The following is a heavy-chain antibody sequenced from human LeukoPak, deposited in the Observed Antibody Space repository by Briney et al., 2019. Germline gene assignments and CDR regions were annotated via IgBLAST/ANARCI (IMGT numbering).Heavy chain of an antibody. Sequence: SETLSLTCTVSGDSISSGDYYWSWIRQPAGKGLEWIGRISSSGSTNYNPSLKSRVTISVDTSKNQFSLKLSSVTAADTAVYYCARASLGANYYYYYMDVWGKGTTVTVSS. J-gene: IGHJ6*03. V-gene: IGHV4-61*02. CDR2: ISSSGST. D-gene: IGHD5-12*01. CDR3: ARASLGANYYYYYMDV. CDR1: GDSISSGDYY.